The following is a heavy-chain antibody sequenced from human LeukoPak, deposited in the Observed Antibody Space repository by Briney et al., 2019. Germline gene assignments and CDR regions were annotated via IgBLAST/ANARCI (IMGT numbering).Heavy chain of an antibody. J-gene: IGHJ4*02. CDR1: GFTFSSYA. CDR2: ISGSGGST. Sequence: GGSLRLSCAASGFTFSSYAMRWVRQAPGKGREWVSAISGSGGSTYYADSVKGRFTISRENSKNTLYMQRNRLRGEETAIYYCARDPRGPTGYDHSGRDTFDYWGQGTLVTVSS. V-gene: IGHV3-23*01. CDR3: ARDPRGPTGYDHSGRDTFDY. D-gene: IGHD3-22*01.